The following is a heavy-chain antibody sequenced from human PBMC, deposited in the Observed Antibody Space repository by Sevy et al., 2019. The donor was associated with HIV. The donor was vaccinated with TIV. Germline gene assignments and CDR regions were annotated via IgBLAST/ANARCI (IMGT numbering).Heavy chain of an antibody. CDR2: INPNSGGT. J-gene: IGHJ4*02. D-gene: IGHD6-13*01. Sequence: ASVKVSCKASGYTFTGYYMHWVRQAPGQGLEWMGWINPNSGGTNYAQTFQGRVTMTRDTSISTAYMELSRLRSDDTAVYYCARVGYSSSWPDYWGQGTLVTVSS. V-gene: IGHV1-2*02. CDR1: GYTFTGYY. CDR3: ARVGYSSSWPDY.